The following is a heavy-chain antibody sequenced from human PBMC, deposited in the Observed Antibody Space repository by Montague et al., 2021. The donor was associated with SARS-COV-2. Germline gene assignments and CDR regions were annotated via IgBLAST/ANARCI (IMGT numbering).Heavy chain of an antibody. CDR1: GFTFSSYA. Sequence: SLRLSCAAPGFTFSSYAVHWVRQAPGKGLEWVAVISYDGSNKYYADSVKGRFTISRDNSKNTLYLQMNSLRAEDTAVYYCASERADYGDFDYWGQGTLVTNST. V-gene: IGHV3-30-3*01. CDR2: ISYDGSNK. D-gene: IGHD4-17*01. CDR3: ASERADYGDFDY. J-gene: IGHJ4*02.